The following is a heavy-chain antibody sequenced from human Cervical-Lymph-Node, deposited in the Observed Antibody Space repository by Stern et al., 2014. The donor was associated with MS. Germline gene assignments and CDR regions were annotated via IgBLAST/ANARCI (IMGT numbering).Heavy chain of an antibody. CDR3: ARASLSGYDWFDP. V-gene: IGHV4-4*02. CDR1: GDSISSDNW. J-gene: IGHJ5*02. Sequence: QLQLQESGPGLVKPSGTLSLTCTVSGDSISSDNWWSWVRQSPGKGLEWIGAIHHSGTTNYKPSLESRLTISIDKSKNQFSLNLKSVTAADTAVYYCARASLSGYDWFDPWGQGTLVTVSS. CDR2: IHHSGTT. D-gene: IGHD5-12*01.